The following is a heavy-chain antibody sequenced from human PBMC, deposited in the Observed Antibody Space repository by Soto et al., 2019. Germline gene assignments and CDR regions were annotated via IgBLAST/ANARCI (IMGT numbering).Heavy chain of an antibody. CDR1: GGTFNSYT. V-gene: IGHV1-69*06. J-gene: IGHJ6*02. Sequence: QVQLLQSGAEMKKPGSSMKVSCKASGGTFNSYTINWVRQAPGQGLEWMGGIIPISGTTNYGQKFQGRVTITADTSTNTGYMEVSSLRSEDTAVYYCARGHNYDRSGYYRLDVWGQGTTVIVSS. D-gene: IGHD3-22*01. CDR3: ARGHNYDRSGYYRLDV. CDR2: IIPISGTT.